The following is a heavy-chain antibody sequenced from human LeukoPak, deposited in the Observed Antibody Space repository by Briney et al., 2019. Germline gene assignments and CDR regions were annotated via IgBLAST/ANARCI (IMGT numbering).Heavy chain of an antibody. Sequence: GESLKISCKGSGYSLTSYWIGWVRQMPGKGLEWMGIIYPGDSDTRYSPSFQGQVTISADKSISTAYLQWSSLKASDTAMYYCARVDIVVVPAGVFDIWGQGTMVTVSS. V-gene: IGHV5-51*01. CDR3: ARVDIVVVPAGVFDI. J-gene: IGHJ3*02. D-gene: IGHD2-2*01. CDR1: GYSLTSYW. CDR2: IYPGDSDT.